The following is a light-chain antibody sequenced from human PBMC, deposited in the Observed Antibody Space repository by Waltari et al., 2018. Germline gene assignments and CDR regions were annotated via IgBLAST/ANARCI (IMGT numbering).Light chain of an antibody. CDR2: RDN. J-gene: IGLJ2*01. CDR3: AAWDDRLSGQL. CDR1: NSNIGSNS. V-gene: IGLV1-47*01. Sequence: QSVVTQPPSASGTPGQRVTISCSGSNSNIGSNSVYWYQQLTGKAPKLLIYRDNQRPSGVPDRFSASKSGTTASLAISGLRSEDEAGYYCAAWDDRLSGQLFGGGTNLAVL.